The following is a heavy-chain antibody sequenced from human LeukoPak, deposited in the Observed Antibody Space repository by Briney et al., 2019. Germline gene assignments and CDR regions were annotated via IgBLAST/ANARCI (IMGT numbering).Heavy chain of an antibody. J-gene: IGHJ5*02. V-gene: IGHV3-30*04. CDR1: GFTFSSYA. CDR3: ARPAARGGRFLEWLPNWFDP. D-gene: IGHD3-3*01. Sequence: GGSLRLSCAASGFTFSSYAMHWVRQAPGKGLEWVAVISYDGSNKYYADSVKGRFTISRDNSKNTLYLQMNSLRAEDTAVYYCARPAARGGRFLEWLPNWFDPWGQGTLVTVSS. CDR2: ISYDGSNK.